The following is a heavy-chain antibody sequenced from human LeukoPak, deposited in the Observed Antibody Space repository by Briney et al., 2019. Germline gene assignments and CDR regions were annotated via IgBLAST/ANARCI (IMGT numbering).Heavy chain of an antibody. J-gene: IGHJ4*02. D-gene: IGHD5-18*01. CDR1: GPTFSSYW. Sequence: GGSLRLSCAASGPTFSSYWMHWVRQAPGKGLVWVSRINSDGSTTNYADSVKGRFTISRDNAKNTLYLQMNSLRPEDTAVYYCARDRASDTAKPFDYWGQGTLVTVSS. CDR2: INSDGSTT. CDR3: ARDRASDTAKPFDY. V-gene: IGHV3-74*01.